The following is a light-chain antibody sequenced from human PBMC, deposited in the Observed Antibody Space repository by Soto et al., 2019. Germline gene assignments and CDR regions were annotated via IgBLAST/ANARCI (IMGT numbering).Light chain of an antibody. CDR1: QTVTNDY. CDR2: GAS. CDR3: QQYGFSPIS. V-gene: IGKV3-20*01. Sequence: EVVLTQSPGTLSLSPGERVTLSCRASQTVTNDYLAWYQQKDGQAPRLLIYGASTRATGVPDRFSGSGSGPEYTLTITRLEPEDFAVYSCQQYGFSPISFGQGTRLEIK. J-gene: IGKJ5*01.